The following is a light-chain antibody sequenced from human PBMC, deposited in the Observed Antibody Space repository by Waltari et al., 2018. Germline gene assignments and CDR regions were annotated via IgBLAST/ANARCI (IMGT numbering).Light chain of an antibody. V-gene: IGLV8-61*01. CDR2: STT. CDR3: VLYMGRGIWV. Sequence: QTVVTQEPSFSVSPGGTVTLTCGLSSGSVSTSYYPSWYQQTPGQTPGTLIYSTTTRAAGVPDRFSGSILGNKAALTITGAQADDESDYYCVLYMGRGIWVFGGGTKLTVL. J-gene: IGLJ3*02. CDR1: SGSVSTSYY.